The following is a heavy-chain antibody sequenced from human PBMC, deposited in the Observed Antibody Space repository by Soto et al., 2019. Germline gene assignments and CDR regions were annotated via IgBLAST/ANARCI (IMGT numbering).Heavy chain of an antibody. D-gene: IGHD3-22*01. V-gene: IGHV3-21*01. CDR3: ARAQDTATWYYYDSSGYYNWFDP. CDR2: ISSSSSYI. CDR1: GFTLSSYS. J-gene: IGHJ5*02. Sequence: GGSLRLSCAASGFTLSSYSMNWVRQAPGKGLEWVSSISSSSSYIYYADSVKGRFTISRDKAKNSLYLQMNSLRAEDTAVYYCARAQDTATWYYYDSSGYYNWFDPWGQGTLVTVSS.